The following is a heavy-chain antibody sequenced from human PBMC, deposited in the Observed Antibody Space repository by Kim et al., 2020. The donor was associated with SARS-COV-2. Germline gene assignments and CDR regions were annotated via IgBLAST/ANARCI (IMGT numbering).Heavy chain of an antibody. D-gene: IGHD3-22*01. CDR3: ARLMSDSRKYWWFDP. V-gene: IGHV4-34*01. CDR2: INHSGDT. Sequence: SETLSLTCVVSGGSFSDYYWTWIRQPPGKGLEWIGEINHSGDTNYNPSLRSRVTLTADASKNQFFLTMDSVTAADTSVYYCARLMSDSRKYWWFDPWGQGALVTVSS. CDR1: GGSFSDYY. J-gene: IGHJ5*02.